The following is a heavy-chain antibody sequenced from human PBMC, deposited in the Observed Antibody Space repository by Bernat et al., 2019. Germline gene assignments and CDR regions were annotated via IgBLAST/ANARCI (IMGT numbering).Heavy chain of an antibody. V-gene: IGHV1-18*04. CDR2: ISAYNGNT. CDR1: GYTFTSYG. CDR3: AIYHNWNDDGVVVEY. Sequence: QVQLVQSGAEVKKPGASVKVSCKASGYTFTSYGISWVQQAPGQGLEWMGWISAYNGNTNYAQKLQGRVTMTTDTSTSTAYMELRSLRSDDTAVYYCAIYHNWNDDGVVVEYWGQGTLVTVSS. J-gene: IGHJ4*02. D-gene: IGHD1-20*01.